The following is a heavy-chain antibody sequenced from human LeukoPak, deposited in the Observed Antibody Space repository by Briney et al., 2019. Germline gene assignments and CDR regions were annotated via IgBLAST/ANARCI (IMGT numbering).Heavy chain of an antibody. D-gene: IGHD6-25*01. CDR1: GFMFDRYW. CDR2: IKSDASGE. V-gene: IGHV3-7*01. CDR3: ARQPQHAASFDY. Sequence: PGGSLRLSCVASGFMFDRYWMSWVRQAPGKGLEGVANIKSDASGEKYLDSVMGRFKISRDNAEDSLFLQMNSLRAEDTAVYFCARQPQHAASFDYWGQGALVAVSS. J-gene: IGHJ4*02.